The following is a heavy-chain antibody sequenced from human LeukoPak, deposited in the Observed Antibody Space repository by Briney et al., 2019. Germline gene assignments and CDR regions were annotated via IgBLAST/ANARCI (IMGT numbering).Heavy chain of an antibody. D-gene: IGHD6-19*01. CDR1: GYSFTSYW. Sequence: GESLKISCKGSGYSFTSYWIGWVRQTPGKGLEWMGIIYPGDSDTRYSPSFQGQVTISAAKSISTASLQWRSLKASDTAMYYCARLNPFGQWLADAEYFQHWGQGTLVTVSS. CDR3: ARLNPFGQWLADAEYFQH. CDR2: IYPGDSDT. V-gene: IGHV5-51*01. J-gene: IGHJ1*01.